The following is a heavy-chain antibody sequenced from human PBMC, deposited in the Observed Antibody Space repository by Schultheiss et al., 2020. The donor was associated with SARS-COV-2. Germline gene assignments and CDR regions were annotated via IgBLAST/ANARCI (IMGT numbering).Heavy chain of an antibody. CDR2: ISWNSGSI. D-gene: IGHD3-9*01. J-gene: IGHJ6*02. Sequence: GGSLRLSCAASGFTFDDYAMHWVRQAPGKGLEWVSGISWNSGSIGYADSVKGRFTISRDNAKNSLYLQMNSLRAEDTALYYCAKDMVGLRYFDWLLGGMDVWGQGTTVTVSS. V-gene: IGHV3-9*01. CDR3: AKDMVGLRYFDWLLGGMDV. CDR1: GFTFDDYA.